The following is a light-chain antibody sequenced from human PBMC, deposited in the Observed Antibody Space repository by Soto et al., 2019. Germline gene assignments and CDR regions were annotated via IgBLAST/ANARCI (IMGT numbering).Light chain of an antibody. V-gene: IGKV1-5*01. Sequence: DIQMTQSPSTLSASVGDRVTITCRASQSISSWLAWYQQKPGEAPKLLIYDASSLESGVPSRFSGSGSGTEFTLTISSLQPDDFATYFCQQYKSYPWTFGQGTKVDIK. CDR3: QQYKSYPWT. J-gene: IGKJ1*01. CDR2: DAS. CDR1: QSISSW.